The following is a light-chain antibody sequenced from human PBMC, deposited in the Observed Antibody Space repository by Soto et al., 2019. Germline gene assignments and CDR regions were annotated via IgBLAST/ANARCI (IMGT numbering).Light chain of an antibody. J-gene: IGLJ1*01. CDR3: SSYTSSNTPYV. CDR2: EVT. Sequence: QSVRTQPASVSGSPGQSITISCTGSSSDVGAYNFVSWYQHHPGKAPKLILYEVTTHPSGVSSRFSGSKSGNTASLTISGLQADDEANYYCSSYTSSNTPYVFGTGTKVTVL. V-gene: IGLV2-14*01. CDR1: SSDVGAYNF.